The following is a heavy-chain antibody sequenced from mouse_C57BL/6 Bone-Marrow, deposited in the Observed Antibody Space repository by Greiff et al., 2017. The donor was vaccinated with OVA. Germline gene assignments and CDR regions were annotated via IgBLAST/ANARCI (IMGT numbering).Heavy chain of an antibody. CDR2: IDPETGGT. D-gene: IGHD1-1*01. J-gene: IGHJ3*01. Sequence: LVESGAELVRPGASVTLSCKASGYTFTDYEMHWVKQTPVHGLEWIGAIDPETGGTAYNQKFKGKAILTADKSSSTAYMELRSLTSEDSAVYYCTEITTVGPPWGQGTLVTVSA. CDR1: GYTFTDYE. V-gene: IGHV1-15*01. CDR3: TEITTVGPP.